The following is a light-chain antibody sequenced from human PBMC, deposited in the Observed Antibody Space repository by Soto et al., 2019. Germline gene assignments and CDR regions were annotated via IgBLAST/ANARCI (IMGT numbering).Light chain of an antibody. CDR3: QQYNSYSEA. J-gene: IGKJ1*01. CDR1: QSISSW. V-gene: IGKV1-5*01. CDR2: DAS. Sequence: DITLSQSPATLPASDGARAAITCLASQSISSWLAWYQQKPGKAPKLLISDASSLKSGVPSRFSGSGSATEFTLTISSLQPDDFATYYCQQYNSYSEAFGQGTKV.